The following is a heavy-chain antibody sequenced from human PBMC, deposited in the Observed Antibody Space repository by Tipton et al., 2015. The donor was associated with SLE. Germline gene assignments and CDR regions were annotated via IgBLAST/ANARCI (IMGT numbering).Heavy chain of an antibody. Sequence: GLVKPSETLSLTCTVSGGSISSHYWSWIRQPPGKGLEWIGYIYYSGSTNYNPSLKSRVTISVDTSKNQFSLKLSSVTAADTAVYYCARGQQLVAYNWFDPWGQGTLVTVSS. CDR3: ARGQQLVAYNWFDP. CDR1: GGSISSHY. D-gene: IGHD6-13*01. CDR2: IYYSGST. V-gene: IGHV4-59*11. J-gene: IGHJ5*02.